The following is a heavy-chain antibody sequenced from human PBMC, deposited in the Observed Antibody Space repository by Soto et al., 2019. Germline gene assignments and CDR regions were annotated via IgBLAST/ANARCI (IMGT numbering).Heavy chain of an antibody. V-gene: IGHV1-3*01. CDR3: VAVLLWFGEFTNWFDP. J-gene: IGHJ5*02. D-gene: IGHD3-10*01. Sequence: ASVKVSCKASGYTFTSYAMHWVRQAPGQRLEWMGWINAGNGNTKYSQKFQGRVTITRDTSASTAYMELSSLRSEDTAVYYCVAVLLWFGEFTNWFDPWGQGTLVTVSS. CDR2: INAGNGNT. CDR1: GYTFTSYA.